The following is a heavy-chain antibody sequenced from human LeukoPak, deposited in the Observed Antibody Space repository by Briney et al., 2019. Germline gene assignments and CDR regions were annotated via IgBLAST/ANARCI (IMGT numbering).Heavy chain of an antibody. V-gene: IGHV3-9*01. CDR2: INWNSGSI. Sequence: LSGRSLRLSCAASGFTFDDYAMHWVRQAPGKGLDWVSGINWNSGSIAYADSVKGRFTISRDNAKNSLYLQMNSLRAEDTALYYCAKSAGGGGWYPFDYWGQGTLVTVSS. J-gene: IGHJ4*02. D-gene: IGHD6-19*01. CDR1: GFTFDDYA. CDR3: AKSAGGGGWYPFDY.